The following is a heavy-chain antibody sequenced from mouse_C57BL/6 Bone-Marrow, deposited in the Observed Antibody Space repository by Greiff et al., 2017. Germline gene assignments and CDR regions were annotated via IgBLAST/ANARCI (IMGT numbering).Heavy chain of an antibody. D-gene: IGHD1-1*01. CDR1: GFSLSTSGMG. V-gene: IGHV8-12*01. CDR3: ARKRYYGLDWYFDV. Sequence: QVTLKESGPGILQSSQTLSLTCSFSGFSLSTSGMGVSWIRQPSGKGLEWLAHIYWDDDKRYNPSLKSRLTISKDTSRNQVFLKITSVDTADTATYYCARKRYYGLDWYFDVWGTGTTVTVSS. CDR2: IYWDDDK. J-gene: IGHJ1*03.